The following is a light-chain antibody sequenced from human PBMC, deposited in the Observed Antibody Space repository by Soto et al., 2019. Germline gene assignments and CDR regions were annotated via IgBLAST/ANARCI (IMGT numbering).Light chain of an antibody. V-gene: IGKV4-1*01. CDR3: QQYYVTPWT. CDR2: WAS. CDR1: QNVLYSSNMKNY. J-gene: IGKJ1*01. Sequence: DIVLTQSPASLAVSLGEGATISCKSSQNVLYSSNMKNYLAWFQQKPGQPPKLLIYWASARESGVPDRFSGGGSGTDFTLTISSLQAEDVAVDYCQQYYVTPWTFGQGTKVEVK.